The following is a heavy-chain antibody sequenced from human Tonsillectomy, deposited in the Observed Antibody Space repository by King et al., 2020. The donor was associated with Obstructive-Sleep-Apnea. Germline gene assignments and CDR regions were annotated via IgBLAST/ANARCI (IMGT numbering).Heavy chain of an antibody. CDR3: ARDGPYSSSWDNWFDP. D-gene: IGHD6-13*01. CDR2: IYYSGST. CDR1: GGSISSSSYY. Sequence: QLQESGPGLVKPSETLSLTCTVSGGSISSSSYYWGWIRQPPGKGLEWIGSIYYSGSTYYNPSLKSRVTISVDTSKNQFSLQLSSVTAADTAVYYCARDGPYSSSWDNWFDPWGQGTLVTVSS. J-gene: IGHJ5*02. V-gene: IGHV4-39*07.